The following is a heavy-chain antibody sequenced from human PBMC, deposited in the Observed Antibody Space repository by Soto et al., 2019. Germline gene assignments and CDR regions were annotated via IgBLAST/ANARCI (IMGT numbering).Heavy chain of an antibody. CDR3: AGGSTIFGVVIPHNWFDP. CDR2: IYYSGST. CDR1: GGSISSYY. V-gene: IGHV4-59*01. D-gene: IGHD3-3*01. J-gene: IGHJ5*02. Sequence: SETLSLTCTVSGGSISSYYWSWIRQPPGKGLEWIGYIYYSGSTNYNPSLKSRVTISVDTSNNQFSLKLSSVTAADTAVYYCAGGSTIFGVVIPHNWFDPWGQGTLVTVSS.